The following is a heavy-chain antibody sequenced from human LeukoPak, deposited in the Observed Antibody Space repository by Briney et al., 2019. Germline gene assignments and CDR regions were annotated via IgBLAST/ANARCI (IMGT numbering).Heavy chain of an antibody. CDR2: IIPILGIA. CDR1: GGTFSSYA. CDR3: AREPYHQIVVVVAATEAFDI. D-gene: IGHD2-15*01. Sequence: SVKVTCKASGGTFSSYAISWVRQAPGQGLEWMGRIIPILGIANYAQKFQGRVTITADKSTSTAYMELSSLRSEDTAVYYCAREPYHQIVVVVAATEAFDIWSQGTMVTVSS. J-gene: IGHJ3*02. V-gene: IGHV1-69*04.